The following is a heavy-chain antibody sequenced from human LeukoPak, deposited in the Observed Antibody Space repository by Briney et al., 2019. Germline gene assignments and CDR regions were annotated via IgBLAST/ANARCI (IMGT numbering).Heavy chain of an antibody. Sequence: GGSLRLSCAASGFSFSGSAMHWVRQASGKGLEWVGRVRSKSNSYGTAYSASVKGRFTITRDDSKNTAYLQMNSLKTQDTAIYYCTRRSGDDSSGYYDNWGQGALVTVSS. CDR3: TRRSGDDSSGYYDN. D-gene: IGHD3-22*01. CDR1: GFSFSGSA. J-gene: IGHJ4*02. CDR2: VRSKSNSYGT. V-gene: IGHV3-73*01.